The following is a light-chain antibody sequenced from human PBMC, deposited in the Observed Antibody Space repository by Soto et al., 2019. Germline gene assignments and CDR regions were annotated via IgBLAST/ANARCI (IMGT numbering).Light chain of an antibody. CDR1: SSDVRGYNY. CDR2: DVS. J-gene: IGLJ2*01. CDR3: SSYTRGSTLV. V-gene: IGLV2-14*03. Sequence: QSALTQPASVSGSPGQSITISRTGTSSDVRGYNYVSWYQHHPGKAPKLTIYDVSNRPSGLSKRFSGAKSGDSASVTISGLQAEDEAEYYCSSYTRGSTLVFGGGTKLTVL.